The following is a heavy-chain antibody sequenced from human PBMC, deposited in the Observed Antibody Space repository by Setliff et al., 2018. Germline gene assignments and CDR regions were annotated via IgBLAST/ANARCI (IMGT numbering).Heavy chain of an antibody. CDR3: ARGGTFRYFDF. D-gene: IGHD5-12*01. CDR1: GFSISSGYY. Sequence: SEPLSLTCAVSGFSISSGYYWGWIRQPPGKGLEFIGYVYYSGTANYSPSLRSRLTISVDTSKNQFSLKLRSVTAADTAVYYCARGGTFRYFDFWGQGAPVTVSS. J-gene: IGHJ4*02. CDR2: VYYSGTA. V-gene: IGHV4-61*01.